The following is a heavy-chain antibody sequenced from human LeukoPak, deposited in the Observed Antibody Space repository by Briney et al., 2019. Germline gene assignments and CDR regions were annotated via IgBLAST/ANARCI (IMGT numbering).Heavy chain of an antibody. Sequence: RPGGSLRLSCAASGFTFSSYSMNWVRQAPGKGLEWVSYISSSSSTIYYADSVKGRFTISRDNAKNSLYLQMNSLRAEDTAVYYCAGRKYYDSSGYYYAFDYWGQGTLVTVSS. CDR1: GFTFSSYS. D-gene: IGHD3-22*01. J-gene: IGHJ4*02. CDR2: ISSSSSTI. V-gene: IGHV3-48*01. CDR3: AGRKYYDSSGYYYAFDY.